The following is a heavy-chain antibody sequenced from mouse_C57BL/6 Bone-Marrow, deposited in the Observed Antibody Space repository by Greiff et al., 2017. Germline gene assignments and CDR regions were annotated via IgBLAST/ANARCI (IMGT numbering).Heavy chain of an antibody. V-gene: IGHV1-59*01. D-gene: IGHD2-1*01. J-gene: IGHJ2*01. CDR3: AYGNYGGFDY. Sequence: QVQLQQPGAELVRPGTSVKLSCKASGYTFTSYWMHWVKQRPGQGLEWIGVIDPSDSYTNYNQKFKGKATLTVDTSSSTAYMQLSGLTSEDSAVYYCAYGNYGGFDYWGQGTTLTVSS. CDR1: GYTFTSYW. CDR2: IDPSDSYT.